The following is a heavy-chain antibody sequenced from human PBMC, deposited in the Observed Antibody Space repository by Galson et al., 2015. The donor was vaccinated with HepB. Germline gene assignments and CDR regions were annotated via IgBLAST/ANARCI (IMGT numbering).Heavy chain of an antibody. Sequence: SLRLSCAASGFTFDDYAMHWVRQAPGKGLEWVSGISWNSGSIGYADSVKGRFTISRDNAKNSLYLQMNSLRAEDTAVYYCAKDRGVIAVAGTDFDYWGQGTLVTVSS. CDR3: AKDRGVIAVAGTDFDY. CDR1: GFTFDDYA. CDR2: ISWNSGSI. D-gene: IGHD6-19*01. V-gene: IGHV3-9*01. J-gene: IGHJ4*02.